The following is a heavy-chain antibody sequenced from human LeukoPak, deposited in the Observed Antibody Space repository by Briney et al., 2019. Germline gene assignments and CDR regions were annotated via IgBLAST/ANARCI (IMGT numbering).Heavy chain of an antibody. CDR3: AKETGDSYGKYYFDY. Sequence: GGSLRLSCAASGFTFSSYAMSWVRQAPGKGLEWVSAISGSGGSTYYADSVKGRFTISRDNSRNTVYLQMNSLRAEDTAVYYCAKETGDSYGKYYFDYWGQGTLVTVSS. CDR1: GFTFSSYA. J-gene: IGHJ4*02. D-gene: IGHD5-18*01. CDR2: ISGSGGST. V-gene: IGHV3-23*01.